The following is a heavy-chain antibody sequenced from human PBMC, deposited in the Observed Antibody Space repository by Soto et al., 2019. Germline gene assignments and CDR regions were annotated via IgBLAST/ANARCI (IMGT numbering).Heavy chain of an antibody. Sequence: ASVKVSCKASGYIFTNYAMHWVRQAPGQRLEWMGWINAANGNTKYSQKFQGRVTITRDTSASTAYMELSSLRSEDTAVYYCARDRDTYYYDSSGYYYDYWGQGTLVTVSS. V-gene: IGHV1-3*01. CDR3: ARDRDTYYYDSSGYYYDY. J-gene: IGHJ4*02. D-gene: IGHD3-22*01. CDR2: INAANGNT. CDR1: GYIFTNYA.